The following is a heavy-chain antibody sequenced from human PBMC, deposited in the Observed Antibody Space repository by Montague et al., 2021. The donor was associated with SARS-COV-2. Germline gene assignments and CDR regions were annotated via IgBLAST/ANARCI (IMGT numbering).Heavy chain of an antibody. D-gene: IGHD3-22*01. CDR2: IYYSGST. CDR3: ASPTYYCDSSGSDALDI. Sequence: SETLSLTCTVSGGSISSSNYYWGRIPPPPGKGLEWIGSIYYSGSTHHTPSLKSRVTIFVATSKNQFSLKLSSVTAADTAAYYCASPTYYCDSSGSDALDIWGQGTMVTVSS. V-gene: IGHV4-39*01. J-gene: IGHJ3*02. CDR1: GGSISSSNYY.